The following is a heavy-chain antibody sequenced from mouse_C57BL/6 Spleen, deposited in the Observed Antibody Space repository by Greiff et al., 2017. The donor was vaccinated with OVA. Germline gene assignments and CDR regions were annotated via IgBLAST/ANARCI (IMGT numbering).Heavy chain of an antibody. CDR1: GYTFTSYW. V-gene: IGHV1-50*01. CDR3: AGATGWYVDV. Sequence: QVQLQQPGAELVKPGASVKLSCKASGYTFTSYWMQWVKQRPGQGLEWIGEIDPSDSYTNYNQKFKGKATLTVDTSSSTAYMQLSSLTSEDSAVYYCAGATGWYVDVWGKGTTVTVSS. D-gene: IGHD4-1*01. J-gene: IGHJ1*03. CDR2: IDPSDSYT.